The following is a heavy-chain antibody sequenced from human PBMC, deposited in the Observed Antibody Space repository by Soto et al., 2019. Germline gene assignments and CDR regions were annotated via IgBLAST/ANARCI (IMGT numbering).Heavy chain of an antibody. CDR1: CDSIRSSRYY. Sequence: SGILSLTCTVSCDSIRSSRYYEGWFRQRPGKGLEWIGSIYYSGSTYYNPSLKSRVTISVDTSKNQFSLKLSSVTAADTAVYYCVRDPSRGNERARYVDLWGRGTLVTV. D-gene: IGHD1-1*01. CDR3: VRDPSRGNERARYVDL. V-gene: IGHV4-39*02. CDR2: IYYSGST. J-gene: IGHJ2*01.